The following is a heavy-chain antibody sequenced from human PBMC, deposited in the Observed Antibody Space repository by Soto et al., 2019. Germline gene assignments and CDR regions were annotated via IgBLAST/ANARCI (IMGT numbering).Heavy chain of an antibody. CDR1: GDSVSSNSAA. CDR3: ARASGWYNVPLDY. J-gene: IGHJ4*02. V-gene: IGHV6-1*01. Sequence: PSQTLSLTCVISGDSVSSNSAAWTWIRQSPSRGLEWLGNTCYRSKWYNDYADSVKSRISINPDTSKNQFSLQLNSVTPEDTAVYYRARASGWYNVPLDYWGQGTVVTVSS. CDR2: TCYRSKWYN. D-gene: IGHD6-19*01.